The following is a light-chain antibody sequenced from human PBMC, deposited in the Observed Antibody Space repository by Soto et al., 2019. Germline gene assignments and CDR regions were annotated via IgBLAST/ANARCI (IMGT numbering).Light chain of an antibody. Sequence: QPVLTQPASVSGSPGQSITISCTGTSSDVGGYTYVSWYQQYPGRAPKLMIYEVSNRPSGVSNRFSGSKSGNTASLTISGLQAEDEADYYCSSYTTRNTVLFGGGTKVTVL. V-gene: IGLV2-14*01. CDR3: SSYTTRNTVL. J-gene: IGLJ2*01. CDR1: SSDVGGYTY. CDR2: EVS.